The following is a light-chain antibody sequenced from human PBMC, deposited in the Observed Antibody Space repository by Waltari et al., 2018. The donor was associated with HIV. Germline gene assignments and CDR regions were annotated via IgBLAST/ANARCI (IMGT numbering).Light chain of an antibody. CDR1: KLGNKY. J-gene: IGLJ2*01. CDR2: QGT. CDR3: QAWDISTVV. Sequence: SYELTQPPSVSVSPGQTASITCSGDKLGNKYAYWYQQKPGQSPVLVIYQGTKRPSGVPERFSGSSSGNTATLTISGTQAMDEADYYCQAWDISTVVFGGGTKLTVL. V-gene: IGLV3-1*01.